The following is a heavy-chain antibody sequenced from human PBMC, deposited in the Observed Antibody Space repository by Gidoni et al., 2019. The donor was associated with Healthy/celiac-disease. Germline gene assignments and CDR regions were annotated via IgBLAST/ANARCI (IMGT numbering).Heavy chain of an antibody. CDR3: ARAPSIAGMDV. D-gene: IGHD6-6*01. J-gene: IGHJ6*03. CDR2: ISYDGSNK. CDR1: GFTFSSYA. V-gene: IGHV3-30*04. Sequence: AASGFTFSSYAMHWVRQAPGKGLEWVAVISYDGSNKYYADSVKGRFTISRDNSKNTLYLQMNSLRAEDTAVYYCARAPSIAGMDVWGKGTTVTVSS.